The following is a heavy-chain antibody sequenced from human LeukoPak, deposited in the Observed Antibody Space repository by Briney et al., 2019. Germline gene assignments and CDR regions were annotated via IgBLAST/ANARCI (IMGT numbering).Heavy chain of an antibody. CDR1: GFTFSSYG. V-gene: IGHV3-30*02. CDR3: ARDRYLSAA. Sequence: GGSLRLSCAASGFTFSSYGMHWVRQAPGKGLEWVAFIRYDGSNKYYADSVKGRFTISRDNAKNSLYLQMNSLKVEDTAVYYCARDRYLSAAWGQGTLVTVSS. J-gene: IGHJ4*02. CDR2: IRYDGSNK. D-gene: IGHD3-9*01.